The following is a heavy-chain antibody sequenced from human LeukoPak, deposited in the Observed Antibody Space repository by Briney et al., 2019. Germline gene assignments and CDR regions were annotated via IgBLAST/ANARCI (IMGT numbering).Heavy chain of an antibody. CDR2: ISWNSGSI. CDR1: GFTFDDYA. Sequence: PGGSLRLSCAASGFTFDDYAMHWVRQAPGKGLEWVSGISWNSGSIGYADSVKGRFTISRDNAKNSLYLQMNSLRAEDTALYYCAKMSGYSSGWYQRWGQGTLVTVSS. CDR3: AKMSGYSSGWYQR. V-gene: IGHV3-9*01. J-gene: IGHJ1*01. D-gene: IGHD6-19*01.